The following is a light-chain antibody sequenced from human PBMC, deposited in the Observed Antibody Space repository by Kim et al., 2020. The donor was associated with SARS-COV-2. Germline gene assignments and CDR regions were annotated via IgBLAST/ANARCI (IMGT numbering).Light chain of an antibody. CDR3: ATWDDNLNGPV. CDR2: YDD. Sequence: ELTQPPSVSEAPRQRVTISCSGSSSNIGNNAVNWYQQLPGQAPKLLIYYDDLLPSGVSDRFSGSKSGTSASLAISGLQSGDEADYYCATWDDNLNGPVFGGGTQLTVL. J-gene: IGLJ3*02. V-gene: IGLV1-36*01. CDR1: SSNIGNNA.